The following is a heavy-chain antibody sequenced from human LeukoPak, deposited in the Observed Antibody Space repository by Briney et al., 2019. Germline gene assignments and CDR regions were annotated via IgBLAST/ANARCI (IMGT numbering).Heavy chain of an antibody. Sequence: GGSLRLSCAASGFTSSSYAMSWVRQAPGKGLEWVSAISGSEHSTYYADSVKGRFTISRDNSKNTLYLQMNSLRAEDTAVYYCAKEARGYSYGDYWGQGTLVTVSS. CDR3: AKEARGYSYGDY. CDR2: ISGSEHST. D-gene: IGHD5-18*01. J-gene: IGHJ4*02. V-gene: IGHV3-23*01. CDR1: GFTSSSYA.